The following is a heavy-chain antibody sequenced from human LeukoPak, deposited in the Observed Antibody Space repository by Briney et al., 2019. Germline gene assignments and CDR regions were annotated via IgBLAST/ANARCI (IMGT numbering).Heavy chain of an antibody. J-gene: IGHJ4*02. CDR3: VRGNDYGGPHY. V-gene: IGHV3-53*01. Sequence: GGSLRLSCAASGFIVSSRYMSWVRQAPGKGLEWVSAIYSGVGTNYADSVKGRFTISRDNGKNTLFLQMNSLRAEDAAVYYCVRGNDYGGPHYWGQGTLVTVSS. CDR1: GFIVSSRY. D-gene: IGHD4-23*01. CDR2: IYSGVGT.